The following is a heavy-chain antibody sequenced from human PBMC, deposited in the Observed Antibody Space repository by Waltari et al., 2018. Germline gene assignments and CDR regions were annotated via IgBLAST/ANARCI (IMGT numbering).Heavy chain of an antibody. CDR2: IYTSWST. Sequence: QVQLQESGPGLVKPSETLSLTCAVSGYSISSGYYWGWIRQPPGKGLEWIGSIYTSWSTYYNPSLKSRVTISVDTSKNQFSLKLSSVTAADTAVYYCARWVGYGDLYYFDYWGQGTLVTVSS. V-gene: IGHV4-38-2*01. CDR1: GYSISSGYY. CDR3: ARWVGYGDLYYFDY. J-gene: IGHJ4*02. D-gene: IGHD4-17*01.